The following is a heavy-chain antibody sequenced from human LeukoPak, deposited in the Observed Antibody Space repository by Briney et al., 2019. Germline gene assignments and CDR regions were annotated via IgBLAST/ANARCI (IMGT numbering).Heavy chain of an antibody. CDR2: ISSSSTTI. Sequence: QTGGSLRLSCSASGFTFSSYSMNWVRQAPGKGLEWVSYISSSSTTIYYADSVKGRFTISRDNAKNSLYLQMNSLRVADTAVYYCARVNMAAGTGGYFDYWGQGTLVTVSS. CDR1: GFTFSSYS. J-gene: IGHJ4*02. CDR3: ARVNMAAGTGGYFDY. D-gene: IGHD6-13*01. V-gene: IGHV3-48*01.